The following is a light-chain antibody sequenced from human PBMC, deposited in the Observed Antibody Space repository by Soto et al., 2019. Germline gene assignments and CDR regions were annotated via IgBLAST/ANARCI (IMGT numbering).Light chain of an antibody. V-gene: IGLV1-47*01. Sequence: QSVLTQPPSASGTPGQRVTISCSGSSSNIGSNYVYWYQQVPGTAPKLLIYRNNQRPSGVPDRFSGSKSGTSASLAISGLRSENEADYYCAGWDDSLSGVVFGVGTQLTVL. CDR1: SSNIGSNY. CDR3: AGWDDSLSGVV. J-gene: IGLJ2*01. CDR2: RNN.